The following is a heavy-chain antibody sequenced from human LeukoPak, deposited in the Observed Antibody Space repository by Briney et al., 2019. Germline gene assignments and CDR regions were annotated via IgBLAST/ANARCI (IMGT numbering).Heavy chain of an antibody. CDR3: ARDHVSAGFDI. CDR2: INTNTGIP. D-gene: IGHD6-13*01. Sequence: GASVKVSCKAFGYTFSSHAMNWVRQAPGQGLELMGWINTNTGIPTYAQGFAGRFVFSLDTSVTTAYLQITSLKAEDTAVYYCARDHVSAGFDIWGQGTMVTVSS. V-gene: IGHV7-4-1*02. J-gene: IGHJ3*02. CDR1: GYTFSSHA.